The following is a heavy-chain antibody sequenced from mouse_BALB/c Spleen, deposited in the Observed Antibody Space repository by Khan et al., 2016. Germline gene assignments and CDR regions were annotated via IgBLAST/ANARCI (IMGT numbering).Heavy chain of an antibody. Sequence: EVQLQESGPSLVKPSQTLSLTCSVTGDSITSGYWNWIRKFPGNKLEFMGHITYSGTSYYNPSLKSRISITRDTSKNQYYLQLNSVTTEETSTKCCARDYDGYYSLGYWGEGTTLTVSS. CDR2: ITYSGTS. V-gene: IGHV3-8*02. J-gene: IGHJ2*01. CDR3: ARDYDGYYSLGY. D-gene: IGHD2-3*01. CDR1: GDSITSGY.